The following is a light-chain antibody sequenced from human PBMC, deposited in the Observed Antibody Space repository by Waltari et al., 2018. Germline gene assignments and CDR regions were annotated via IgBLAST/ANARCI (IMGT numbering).Light chain of an antibody. CDR2: STN. CDR3: VLYMGSGIWV. Sequence: QTVVTQETSFSVSPGGTVTLTCCLSSCSVPTSYYPSWYQQTPGQAPRTLIYSTNTRSSGVPDRFSGSILASKAALTITGAQADDESDYYCVLYMGSGIWVFGGGTKLTVL. V-gene: IGLV8-61*01. J-gene: IGLJ3*02. CDR1: SCSVPTSYY.